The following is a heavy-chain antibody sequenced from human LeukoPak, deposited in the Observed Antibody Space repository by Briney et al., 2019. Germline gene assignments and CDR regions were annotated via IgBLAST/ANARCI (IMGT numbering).Heavy chain of an antibody. D-gene: IGHD3-3*01. J-gene: IGHJ4*02. CDR1: GGTFSSYA. CDR2: INPNSGGT. CDR3: ARANLRFLEWEPVDY. Sequence: GASVKVSCKASGGTFSSYAISWVRQAPGQGLEWMGWINPNSGGTNYAQKFQGRVTMTWDTSISTAYMELSRLRSDDTAVYYCARANLRFLEWEPVDYWGQGTLVTVSS. V-gene: IGHV1-2*02.